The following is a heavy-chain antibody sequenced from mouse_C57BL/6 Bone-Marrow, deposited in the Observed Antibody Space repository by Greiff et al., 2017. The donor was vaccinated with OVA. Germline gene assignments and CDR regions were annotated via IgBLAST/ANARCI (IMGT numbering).Heavy chain of an antibody. CDR2: INPSSGYT. CDR3: TRSGGYDDGFDY. V-gene: IGHV1-4*01. D-gene: IGHD2-2*01. J-gene: IGHJ2*01. Sequence: QVQLKQSGAELARPGASVKMSCKASGYTFTSYTMHWVKQRPGQGLEWIGYINPSSGYTKYNQKFKDKATLTADKSSSTAYMQLSSLTSEDSAVYYCTRSGGYDDGFDYWGQGTTLTVSS. CDR1: GYTFTSYT.